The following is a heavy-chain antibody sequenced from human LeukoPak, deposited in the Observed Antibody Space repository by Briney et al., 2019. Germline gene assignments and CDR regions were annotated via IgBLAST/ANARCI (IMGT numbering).Heavy chain of an antibody. CDR2: ISYDGSNK. D-gene: IGHD3-22*01. J-gene: IGHJ2*01. CDR1: GFTFSTYA. CDR3: ASSGYRGVGYFDL. Sequence: PGGSLRLSCAPSGFTFSTYATHWVRQAPGKGLEWVAVISYDGSNKYYADSVKGRFTISRDNSKNTLYLQMNSLRAEDTAVYYCASSGYRGVGYFDLWGRGTLVTVSS. V-gene: IGHV3-30-3*01.